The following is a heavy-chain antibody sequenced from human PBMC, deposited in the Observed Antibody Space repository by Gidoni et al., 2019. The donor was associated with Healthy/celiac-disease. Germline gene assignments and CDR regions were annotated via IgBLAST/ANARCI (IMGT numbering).Heavy chain of an antibody. J-gene: IGHJ6*02. CDR3: ARTPDGGDFWSGYQRSYYYYGMDV. CDR1: GFSLSTSGMC. D-gene: IGHD3-3*01. Sequence: QVTLRESGPALVKPTQTLTLTCTFSGFSLSTSGMCVSWIRQPPGKALEWLALIDWDDDKYYSTSLKTRLTISKDTSKNQVVLTMTNMDPVDTATYYCARTPDGGDFWSGYQRSYYYYGMDVWGQGTTVTVSS. V-gene: IGHV2-70*01. CDR2: IDWDDDK.